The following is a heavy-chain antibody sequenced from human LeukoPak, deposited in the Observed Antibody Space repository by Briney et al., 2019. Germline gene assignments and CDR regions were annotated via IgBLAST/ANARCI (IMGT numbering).Heavy chain of an antibody. CDR3: AKGSEYSSSVFDY. D-gene: IGHD6-6*01. CDR1: GFTFSSYG. Sequence: GRSLRLSXAASGFTFSSYGMHWVRQAPGKGLEWVAVIWYDGSNKYYADSVKGRFTISRDNSKNTLYLQMNSLRAEDTAVYYCAKGSEYSSSVFDYWGQGTLATVSS. V-gene: IGHV3-33*06. J-gene: IGHJ4*02. CDR2: IWYDGSNK.